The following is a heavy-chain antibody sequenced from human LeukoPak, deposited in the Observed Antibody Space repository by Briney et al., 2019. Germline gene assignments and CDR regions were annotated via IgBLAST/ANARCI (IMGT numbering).Heavy chain of an antibody. J-gene: IGHJ6*03. D-gene: IGHD3-10*01. CDR1: GFTFSSYA. CDR2: ISGSGGST. Sequence: PGGSLRLSCAAPGFTFSSYAMSWVRQAPGKGLEWVSAISGSGGSTYYADSVKGRFTISRDNSKNTLYLQMNSLRAEDTAVYYCAKDLGESVYYYYYMDVWGKGTTVTVSS. CDR3: AKDLGESVYYYYYMDV. V-gene: IGHV3-23*01.